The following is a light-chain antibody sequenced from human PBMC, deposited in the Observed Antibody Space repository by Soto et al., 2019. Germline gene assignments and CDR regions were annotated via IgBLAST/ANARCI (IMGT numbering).Light chain of an antibody. V-gene: IGLV1-44*01. CDR1: SSNIGANT. J-gene: IGLJ2*01. CDR3: SAWDDSLNGVV. Sequence: QSVLTQSPSASGTPGQRVTISCAGSSSNIGANTVNWYQQLPGTAPKLLIFFGSHRPSGVSDRFSGSKSGSSASLAISGIQSEEEAEYYCSAWDDSLNGVVFGGWTKLTVL. CDR2: FGS.